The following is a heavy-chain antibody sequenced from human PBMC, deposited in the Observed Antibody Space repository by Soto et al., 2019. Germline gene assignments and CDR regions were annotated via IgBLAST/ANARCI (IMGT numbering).Heavy chain of an antibody. CDR1: GFSFSSHS. J-gene: IGHJ5*02. CDR3: ARARGWPDISSHP. V-gene: IGHV3-48*02. Sequence: EVQLVESGGGLVQPGGFLRLSCAASGFSFSSHSMNWVRQAPGKGLEWVSYISSTSSIIYYADSVKGRFTTSRDNAKNTLYLQRNSLRDVVTAVNYCARARGWPDISSHPWGQVTLVILSS. D-gene: IGHD3-9*01. CDR2: ISSTSSII.